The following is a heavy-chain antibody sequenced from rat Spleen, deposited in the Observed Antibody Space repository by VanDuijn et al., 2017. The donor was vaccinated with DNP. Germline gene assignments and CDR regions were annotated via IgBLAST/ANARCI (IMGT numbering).Heavy chain of an antibody. CDR2: VSSGGSI. J-gene: IGHJ2*01. Sequence: QVQLKESGPGLVQPSQTLSLTCPVSGFSLTSYSLGWVRQPPGKGLEWVAAVSSGGSIYYTSALRSRLSISRDTSKSQVFLKMNSLQTEDTAMYFCARSDYSDGSYYYGYFDYWGQGVMVSVSS. D-gene: IGHD1-12*02. CDR1: GFSLTSYS. CDR3: ARSDYSDGSYYYGYFDY. V-gene: IGHV2-6*01.